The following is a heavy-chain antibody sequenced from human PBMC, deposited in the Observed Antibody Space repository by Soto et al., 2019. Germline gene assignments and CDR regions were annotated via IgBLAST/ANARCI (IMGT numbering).Heavy chain of an antibody. CDR3: AHSSAAATPLDWFDP. D-gene: IGHD6-13*01. J-gene: IGHJ5*02. CDR2: IYWDDDK. Sequence: QITLKESGPPLVKPTQTLTLTCTFSGFSLSTSGVGVGWIRQPPGKALEWLALIYWDDDKRYSPSLKSRLTITKDTSKNQVVLTMTNMDPVDTATYYCAHSSAAATPLDWFDPWGQGTLVTVSS. V-gene: IGHV2-5*02. CDR1: GFSLSTSGVG.